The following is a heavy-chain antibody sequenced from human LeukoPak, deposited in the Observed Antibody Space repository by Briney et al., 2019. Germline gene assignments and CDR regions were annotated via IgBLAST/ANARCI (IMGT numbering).Heavy chain of an antibody. D-gene: IGHD3-10*01. J-gene: IGHJ4*02. Sequence: GRSLRLSCAASGFTFSSYGLHWVRQAPGKGLEWVAVIWYDGSNEYYADSVKGRFTISRDNSKNTLYLQMNSLRAEDTAVYYCARDRGTLNYFDYWGQGTLVTVSS. CDR1: GFTFSSYG. CDR3: ARDRGTLNYFDY. V-gene: IGHV3-33*01. CDR2: IWYDGSNE.